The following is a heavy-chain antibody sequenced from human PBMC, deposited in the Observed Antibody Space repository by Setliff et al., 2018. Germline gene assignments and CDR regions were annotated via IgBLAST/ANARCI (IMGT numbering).Heavy chain of an antibody. CDR3: ARKGISALSRALDM. D-gene: IGHD2-15*01. CDR2: IYTSGST. V-gene: IGHV4-4*07. Sequence: SETLSLTCTVSGGSISNYYWSWIRRPAGKGLEWIGRIYTSGSTNYNPSLKRRVTMSVDTSKNQFSLKLSSVTAADTAVYYCARKGISALSRALDMWGQGTMVTVSS. CDR1: GGSISNYY. J-gene: IGHJ3*02.